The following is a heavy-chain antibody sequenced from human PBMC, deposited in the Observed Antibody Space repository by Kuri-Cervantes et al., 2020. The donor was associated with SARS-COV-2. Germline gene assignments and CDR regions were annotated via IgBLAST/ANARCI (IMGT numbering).Heavy chain of an antibody. D-gene: IGHD2-2*02. CDR2: INAGNGNT. CDR1: GYTVTVYA. J-gene: IGHJ4*02. Sequence: AENVSCKASGYTVTVYAMHWVRQAPGQRLEWMGWINAGNGNTKYSQKFQGRVTITRDTSASTAYMELSSLRSEDTAVYYCARAPFRTNRASVVVPAAIDYWGQGTLVTVSS. CDR3: ARAPFRTNRASVVVPAAIDY. V-gene: IGHV1-3*01.